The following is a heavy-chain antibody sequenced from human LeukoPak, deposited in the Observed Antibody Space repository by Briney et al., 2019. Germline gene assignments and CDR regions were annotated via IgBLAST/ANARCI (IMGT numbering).Heavy chain of an antibody. Sequence: GGSLRLSCAVSGLTVSSNYMSWVRQAPGKGLEWVSLIYSGGATYYADSVKGRFTISRDNSKNTLYLQMNSLRVEDTAVYYCARRGDSSGWFDYWGQGTLVTVSS. J-gene: IGHJ4*02. CDR1: GLTVSSNY. CDR2: IYSGGAT. CDR3: ARRGDSSGWFDY. V-gene: IGHV3-66*01. D-gene: IGHD6-19*01.